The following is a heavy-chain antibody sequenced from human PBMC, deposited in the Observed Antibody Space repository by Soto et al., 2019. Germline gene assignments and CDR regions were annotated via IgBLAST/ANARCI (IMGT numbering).Heavy chain of an antibody. CDR1: GDSLSRADYC. V-gene: IGHV4-30-4*08. Sequence: PSETLSLTCTVSGDSLSRADYCWSWIRQAPGKGLEWIRYICYGGSTYHSPSLKSRTSMSVDTSKKQFSLTLTSVTAADTPVYYCAREECGLLEYWGQGRLVTVSS. CDR2: ICYGGST. CDR3: AREECGLLEY. D-gene: IGHD2-21*01. J-gene: IGHJ4*02.